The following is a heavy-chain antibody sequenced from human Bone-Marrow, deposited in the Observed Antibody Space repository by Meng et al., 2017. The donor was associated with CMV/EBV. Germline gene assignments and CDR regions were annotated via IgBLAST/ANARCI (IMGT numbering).Heavy chain of an antibody. V-gene: IGHV3-7*01. CDR1: GFTFSNYW. CDR2: IKHGASEK. J-gene: IGHJ6*02. CDR3: GRDMDV. Sequence: ETLSLTCAASGFTFSNYWMSWVRQAPGKGLEWVANIKHGASEKNYVGSVRGRFTISRDDAQNLVYLQMSSLRAEDTAVYYCGRDMDVWGQGTTVTVSS.